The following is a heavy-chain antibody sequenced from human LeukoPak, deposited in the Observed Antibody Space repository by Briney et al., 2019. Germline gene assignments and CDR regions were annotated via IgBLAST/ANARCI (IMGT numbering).Heavy chain of an antibody. CDR1: GFTFSSYA. CDR2: ISYDGSNK. D-gene: IGHD6-13*01. Sequence: GRSLRLSCAASGFTFSSYAMHWVRQAPGKGLEWVAVISYDGSNKYYADSVKGQFTISRDNSKNTLYLQMNSLRAEDTAVYYCARDRYYNVAAAGFTFDYWGQGTLVTVSS. V-gene: IGHV3-30-3*01. J-gene: IGHJ4*02. CDR3: ARDRYYNVAAAGFTFDY.